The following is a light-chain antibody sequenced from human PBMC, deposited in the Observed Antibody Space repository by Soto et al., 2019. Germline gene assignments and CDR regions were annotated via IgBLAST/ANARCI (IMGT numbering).Light chain of an antibody. Sequence: QSALTQPASASGSPGQSITISFTGTSSDVGSYNLVSWYQQHPGKAPKLVIYEGSKRTSGVSNRFSGSKSGNTASLTISGLQAQEEADYYCCSYAGSRTYVVFGGRTKLTDL. CDR1: SSDVGSYNL. CDR3: CSYAGSRTYVV. V-gene: IGLV2-23*01. J-gene: IGLJ2*01. CDR2: EGS.